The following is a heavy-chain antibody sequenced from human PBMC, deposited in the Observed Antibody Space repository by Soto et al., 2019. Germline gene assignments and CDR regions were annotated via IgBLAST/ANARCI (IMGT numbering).Heavy chain of an antibody. CDR2: FYYSGST. CDR3: ARTIAAADPRFDY. J-gene: IGHJ4*02. V-gene: IGHV4-61*01. Sequence: QVQLQESGPGLVKPSETLSLTCTVSGGSVSSGSYYWSWIRQPPGKGLEWIGYFYYSGSTNYNPSLKSRVTISVDTSKNQFSLKLSSVTAADTAVYYCARTIAAADPRFDYWGQGTLVTVSS. D-gene: IGHD6-13*01. CDR1: GGSVSSGSYY.